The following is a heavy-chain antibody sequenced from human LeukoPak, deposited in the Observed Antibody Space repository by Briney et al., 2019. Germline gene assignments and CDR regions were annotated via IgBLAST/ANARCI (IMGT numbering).Heavy chain of an antibody. CDR2: IYHSGST. Sequence: SETLSLTCTVSGYSISSGYYWGWIRQPPGKGLEWIGSIYHSGSTYYNPSLKSRVTISVDTSKNQFSLKLSSVTAADTAVYYCARGRPPERKLDLDYWGQGILVTVSS. J-gene: IGHJ4*02. V-gene: IGHV4-38-2*02. D-gene: IGHD1-1*01. CDR1: GYSISSGYY. CDR3: ARGRPPERKLDLDY.